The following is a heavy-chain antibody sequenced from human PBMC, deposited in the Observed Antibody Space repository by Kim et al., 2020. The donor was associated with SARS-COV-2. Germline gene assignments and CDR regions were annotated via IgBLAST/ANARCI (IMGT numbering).Heavy chain of an antibody. CDR2: TYYRSKWHN. CDR3: ARDGWGHSYGDYYYYGMDV. D-gene: IGHD5-18*01. CDR1: GDSVSSNSAA. Sequence: QTLSLTCAISGDSVSSNSAAWNWIRQSPSRGLEWLGRTYYRSKWHNDYAVSVKSRITINPDTSKNQFSLQLNSVTPEDTAVYYCARDGWGHSYGDYYYYGMDVWGQGTTVTVSS. V-gene: IGHV6-1*01. J-gene: IGHJ6*02.